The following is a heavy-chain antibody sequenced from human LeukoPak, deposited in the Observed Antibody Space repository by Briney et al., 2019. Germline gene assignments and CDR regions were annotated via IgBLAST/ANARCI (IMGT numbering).Heavy chain of an antibody. J-gene: IGHJ5*02. V-gene: IGHV4-30-4*01. D-gene: IGHD6-19*01. CDR2: IYYSGST. Sequence: PSQTLSLTCTVSGGSISSGDYYWSWIRQPPGKGLEWIGYIYYSGSTYYNPSLKSRVTISVDTSKNQFSLKLSSVTAADTAVYYCAREVAVAAGWFDPWGQGTLVTVSS. CDR3: AREVAVAAGWFDP. CDR1: GGSISSGDYY.